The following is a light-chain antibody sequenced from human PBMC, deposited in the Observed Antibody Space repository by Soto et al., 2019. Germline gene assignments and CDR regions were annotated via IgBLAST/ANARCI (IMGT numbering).Light chain of an antibody. CDR1: QSVSNNY. CDR2: GAS. CDR3: QQYGSSPRT. V-gene: IGKV3-20*01. J-gene: IGKJ1*01. Sequence: EIVLTQSPGTLSLSLGERASLCSRAIQSVSNNYLAWYQQKPGQAPRILIYGASNRDTGIPARFSGNGSGTDCTLAISSLEPEDFAVYYGQQYGSSPRTFGQGTKVDIK.